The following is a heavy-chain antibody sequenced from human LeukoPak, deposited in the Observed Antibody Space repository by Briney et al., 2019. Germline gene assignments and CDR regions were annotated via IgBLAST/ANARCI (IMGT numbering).Heavy chain of an antibody. J-gene: IGHJ3*02. CDR2: IYPGDSDT. D-gene: IGHD2-21*01. CDR3: ARSSARAPAYCGGDCYFAFDI. V-gene: IGHV5-51*01. Sequence: GESLKISCKGSGYRFTNYWIGWVRQMPGKGLEWMGIIYPGDSDTRYSPSFQGQVTISADKSINTAYLQWSSLKASDTAMYYCARSSARAPAYCGGDCYFAFDIWGQGTMVTVSS. CDR1: GYRFTNYW.